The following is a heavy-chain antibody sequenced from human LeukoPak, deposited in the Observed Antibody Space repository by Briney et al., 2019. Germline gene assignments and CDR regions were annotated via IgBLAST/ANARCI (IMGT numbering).Heavy chain of an antibody. D-gene: IGHD3-10*01. J-gene: IGHJ4*02. CDR3: ARDKTVVVRGVRALDY. CDR2: ISAYNGNT. V-gene: IGHV1-18*04. Sequence: ASVKVSFKASGYTFTSYGISWVRQAPGQGLEWMGWISAYNGNTNYAQKLQGRVNMTTETATSTPYMELRSLRSDDTAVYYCARDKTVVVRGVRALDYWGQGTLVTVSS. CDR1: GYTFTSYG.